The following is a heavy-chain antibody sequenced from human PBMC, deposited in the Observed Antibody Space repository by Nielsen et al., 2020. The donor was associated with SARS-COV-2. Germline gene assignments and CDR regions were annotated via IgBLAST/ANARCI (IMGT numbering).Heavy chain of an antibody. CDR3: AKARGRGSYHSYYFDY. V-gene: IGHV3-30-3*01. CDR2: ISYDGSNK. D-gene: IGHD1-26*01. Sequence: GGSLRLSCAASGFTFSSYAMHWVRQAPGKGLEWVAVISYDGSNKYYADSVEGRFTISRDNSKNTLYLQMNSLRAEDTAVYYCAKARGRGSYHSYYFDYWGQGTLVTVSS. CDR1: GFTFSSYA. J-gene: IGHJ4*02.